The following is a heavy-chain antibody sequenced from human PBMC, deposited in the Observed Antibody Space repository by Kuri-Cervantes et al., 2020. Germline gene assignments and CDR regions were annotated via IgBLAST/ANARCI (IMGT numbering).Heavy chain of an antibody. CDR1: GFTVSSHN. D-gene: IGHD2-2*01. CDR3: ARDLPAPHIVVVPAADQKYYYYYGMDV. Sequence: SMKVSCAPSGFTVSSHNTNTVRQAPGEGLEWVSYISSSSSTIYYADSVKGRFIISRDNAKNSLYLQMNSLRDEDTAVYYCARDLPAPHIVVVPAADQKYYYYYGMDVWGQGITVTVSS. CDR2: ISSSSSTI. J-gene: IGHJ6*02. V-gene: IGHV3-48*02.